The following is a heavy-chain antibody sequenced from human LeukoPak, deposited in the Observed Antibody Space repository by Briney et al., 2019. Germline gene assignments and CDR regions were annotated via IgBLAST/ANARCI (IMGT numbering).Heavy chain of an antibody. CDR3: TRQVGATRTDY. V-gene: IGHV3-73*01. Sequence: PGGSLRLSCAASGFTFSGSAMHWVRQASGKGLEWVGRIRSKANSYATAYAASVKGRFTISRDDSKNTAYLQMNSLKTEDPAVYYCTRQVGATRTDYWGQGTLVTVSS. D-gene: IGHD1-26*01. CDR2: IRSKANSYAT. CDR1: GFTFSGSA. J-gene: IGHJ4*02.